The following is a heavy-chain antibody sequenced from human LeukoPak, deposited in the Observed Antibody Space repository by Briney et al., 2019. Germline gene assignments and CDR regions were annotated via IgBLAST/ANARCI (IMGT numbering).Heavy chain of an antibody. CDR3: ARDVSILSNWFDP. D-gene: IGHD5/OR15-5a*01. CDR1: GGSISSGSYY. Sequence: SETLSLTCTVSGGSISSGSYYWSWIRQPAGKGLEWIGRIYTSGSTNYNPSLKSRVTISVDTSKNQFSLKLSSVTAADTAVYYCARDVSILSNWFDPWGQGTLLTVSS. CDR2: IYTSGST. V-gene: IGHV4-61*02. J-gene: IGHJ5*02.